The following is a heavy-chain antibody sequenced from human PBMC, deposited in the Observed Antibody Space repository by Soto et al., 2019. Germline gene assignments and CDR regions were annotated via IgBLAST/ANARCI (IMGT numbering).Heavy chain of an antibody. CDR2: IYYSGST. J-gene: IGHJ4*02. CDR1: GGSISSGGYY. V-gene: IGHV4-31*03. D-gene: IGHD3-10*01. Sequence: QVQLQESGPGLVKPSQTLSLTCTVSGGSISSGGYYWSWIRQHPGKGLEWIGYIYYSGSTYYNPSLKSRVXXSXDXXKNQFSLKLSSVTAADTAVYYCARAYGSGSYYSDYWGQGTLVTVSS. CDR3: ARAYGSGSYYSDY.